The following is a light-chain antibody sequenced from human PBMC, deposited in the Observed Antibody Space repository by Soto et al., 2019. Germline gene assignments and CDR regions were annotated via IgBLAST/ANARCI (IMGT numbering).Light chain of an antibody. CDR1: QSIGRW. CDR3: QQYDTYSGRT. Sequence: DVQMTQSPSTLSASVGDRVTITCRASQSIGRWLAWYQQKPGKAPKLLIFEASTLQSGAPSRFSGSGSGAEFTLTISSLQADDFATYYRQQYDTYSGRTFGQVTKLEIK. CDR2: EAS. J-gene: IGKJ2*01. V-gene: IGKV1-5*03.